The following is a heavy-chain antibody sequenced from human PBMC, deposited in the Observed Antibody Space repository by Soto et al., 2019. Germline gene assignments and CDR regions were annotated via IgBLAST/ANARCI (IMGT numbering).Heavy chain of an antibody. V-gene: IGHV3-74*01. Sequence: GGSLRLSCAASGLTFSSYWMHWVRQAPGKGLVWVSRINLDGSSTTYADSVKGRFTISRDNAKNTLYLQMNSLRAEDTAVYYCARGISKTETTYYFDYWGQGTLVTVSS. D-gene: IGHD1-7*01. J-gene: IGHJ4*02. CDR2: INLDGSST. CDR3: ARGISKTETTYYFDY. CDR1: GLTFSSYW.